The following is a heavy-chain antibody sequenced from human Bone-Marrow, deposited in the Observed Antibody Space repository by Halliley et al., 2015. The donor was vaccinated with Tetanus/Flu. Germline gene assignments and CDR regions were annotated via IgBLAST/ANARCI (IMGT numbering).Heavy chain of an antibody. CDR2: IGSTTNFM. CDR3: AKANYHFYYNLNV. Sequence: VSSIGSTTNFMYYADSVKGRFTISRDNSKNSLYLQMNSLRTEDTALYYCAKANYHFYYNLNVWGQGTTVTVSS. J-gene: IGHJ6*02. V-gene: IGHV3-43*01.